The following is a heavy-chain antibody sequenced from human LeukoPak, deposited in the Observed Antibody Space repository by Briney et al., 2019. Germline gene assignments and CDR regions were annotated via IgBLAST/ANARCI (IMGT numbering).Heavy chain of an antibody. CDR3: ATYINWVAGDV. J-gene: IGHJ6*02. CDR2: INHEGGGI. V-gene: IGHV3-7*01. Sequence: GGSLRLSCAASGVTFSESWMTWVRQVPGQGLEWVAHINHEGGGIQYVDSVKGRFTISSDNAKGSVYLQMNSLRAEDTAIYHCATYINWVAGDVWGQGTTVIVSS. D-gene: IGHD1-1*01. CDR1: GVTFSESW.